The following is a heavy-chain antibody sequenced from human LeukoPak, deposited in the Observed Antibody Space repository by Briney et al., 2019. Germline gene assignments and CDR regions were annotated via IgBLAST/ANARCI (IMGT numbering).Heavy chain of an antibody. D-gene: IGHD2-2*01. Sequence: GGSLRLSCAASRFTFSNYAMSWVRQAPGKGLEWVSGISGSGSSIYYADSVKGRFTISRDNSKNTLYLQINSLRAEDTAIYYCARYTAVVPVTRGSNFDYWGQGTLVTVSS. V-gene: IGHV3-23*01. CDR2: ISGSGSSI. CDR1: RFTFSNYA. CDR3: ARYTAVVPVTRGSNFDY. J-gene: IGHJ4*02.